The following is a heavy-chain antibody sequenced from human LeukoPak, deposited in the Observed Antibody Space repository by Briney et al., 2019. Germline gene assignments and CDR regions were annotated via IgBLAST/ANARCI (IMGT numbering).Heavy chain of an antibody. V-gene: IGHV4-59*01. J-gene: IGHJ4*02. CDR3: ARCDSVTALDY. CDR1: GGSISGYY. Sequence: PSETLSLTCTVSGGSISGYYWSWIRQPPGKRLEWIGYIYSSEITNYNPSLKSRVTLSLDTSGNQFSLKIKSVTAADTAVYYCARCDSVTALDYWGQGTLVTVSS. CDR2: IYSSEIT. D-gene: IGHD4-17*01.